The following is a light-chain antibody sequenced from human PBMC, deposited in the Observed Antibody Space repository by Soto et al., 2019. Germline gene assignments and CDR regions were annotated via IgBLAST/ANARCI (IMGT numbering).Light chain of an antibody. J-gene: IGLJ1*01. CDR3: SSFSYNSTPNYV. V-gene: IGLV2-14*01. Sequence: QSDLTQPASVSGSPGQSITISCTGTSSDVGGYNYVSWYQQHPGKAPKLIIYDVDNRPSGISSRFSGSKSGNTASLTISGLQAEDDADYYCSSFSYNSTPNYVFGTGTKVTVL. CDR2: DVD. CDR1: SSDVGGYNY.